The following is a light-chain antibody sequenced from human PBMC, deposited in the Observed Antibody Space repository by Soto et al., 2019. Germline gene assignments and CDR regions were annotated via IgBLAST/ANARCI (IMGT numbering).Light chain of an antibody. Sequence: DIQMTQSPSTLSASLGDRVTITCRASQSISSWLAWYQQKPGKAPKLLIYKASSLESGVPSRFSGSGSGTEFTLTISSLQPDDFATYYCQQYKTFGQGTKVDIK. V-gene: IGKV1-5*03. CDR2: KAS. J-gene: IGKJ1*01. CDR3: QQYKT. CDR1: QSISSW.